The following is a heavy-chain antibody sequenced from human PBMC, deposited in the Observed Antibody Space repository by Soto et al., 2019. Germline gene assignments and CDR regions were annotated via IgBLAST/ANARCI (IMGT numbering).Heavy chain of an antibody. D-gene: IGHD2-21*02. J-gene: IGHJ4*02. V-gene: IGHV3-23*01. Sequence: EVQLLESGGGLVQPGGSLRLSCAASGFTFSSYAMSWVRQAPGKGLEWVSAISGSGGSTYYADSVKGRFTISRDNSKNTLYLQMNSLRAEDTAVYYCAKDDGRLVCGGDYYNFDYWGQGTLVTVSS. CDR3: AKDDGRLVCGGDYYNFDY. CDR1: GFTFSSYA. CDR2: ISGSGGST.